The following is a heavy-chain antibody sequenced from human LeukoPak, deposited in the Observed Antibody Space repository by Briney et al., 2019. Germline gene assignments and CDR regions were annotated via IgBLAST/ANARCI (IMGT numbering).Heavy chain of an antibody. D-gene: IGHD6-13*01. CDR3: ARPQAGPFDY. CDR2: ISSSSSTI. J-gene: IGHJ4*02. V-gene: IGHV3-48*04. Sequence: PGGSLRLSCAASGFTFSSYRMNWVRQAPGKGLEWVSYISSSSSTIYYAGSVKGRFTISRDNAKNSLYLQMNSLRAEDTAVYYCARPQAGPFDYWGQGTLVTVSS. CDR1: GFTFSSYR.